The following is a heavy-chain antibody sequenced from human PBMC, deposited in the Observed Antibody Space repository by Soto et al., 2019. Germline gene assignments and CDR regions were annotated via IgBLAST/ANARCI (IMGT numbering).Heavy chain of an antibody. CDR3: ARGAGCSGGSCPLYNWFDP. J-gene: IGHJ5*02. CDR1: GFTFSSYA. Sequence: HPGGSLRLSCAASGFTFSSYAMHWVRQAPGKGLEWVAVIWYDGSNKYYADSVKGRFTISRDNSKNTLYLQMNSLRAEDTAVYYCARGAGCSGGSCPLYNWFDPWGQGTLVTVSS. V-gene: IGHV3-33*08. CDR2: IWYDGSNK. D-gene: IGHD2-15*01.